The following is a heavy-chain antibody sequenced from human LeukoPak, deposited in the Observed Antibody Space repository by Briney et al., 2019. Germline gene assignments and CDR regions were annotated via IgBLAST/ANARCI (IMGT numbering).Heavy chain of an antibody. CDR2: INLNSGGT. Sequence: GGSLRLSCAASGFTFSDYAMHWVRQAPGQGLEWMGWINLNSGGTNYAQKFQGWVTMTRDTSISTAYMELSRLRSDDTAVYYCARESGSLTAYYYGSGSYWFDPWGQGTLVTVSS. V-gene: IGHV1-2*04. D-gene: IGHD3-10*01. CDR3: ARESGSLTAYYYGSGSYWFDP. J-gene: IGHJ5*02. CDR1: GFTFSDYA.